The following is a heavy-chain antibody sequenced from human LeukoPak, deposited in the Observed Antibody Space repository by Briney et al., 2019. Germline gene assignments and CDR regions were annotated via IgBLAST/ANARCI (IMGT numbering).Heavy chain of an antibody. CDR2: ISAYNGNT. CDR1: GYHFTTYG. V-gene: IGHV1-18*01. Sequence: ASVKVSCKTSGYHFTTYGINWVRQAPGQGLEWMGWISAYNGNTNYAQKLQGRVTMTTDTSTSTAYMELRSLRSDDTAVYYCARDYGDYGSAFDIWGQGTMVTVSS. J-gene: IGHJ3*02. D-gene: IGHD4-17*01. CDR3: ARDYGDYGSAFDI.